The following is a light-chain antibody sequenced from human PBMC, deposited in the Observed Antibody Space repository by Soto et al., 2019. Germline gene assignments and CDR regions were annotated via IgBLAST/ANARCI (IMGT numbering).Light chain of an antibody. V-gene: IGKV1-12*01. CDR1: QSIGSW. Sequence: DIQMTQSPSSVSASVGDRVTITCRASQSIGSWLAWYQQKPGKAPLLLISAASTLQSGVPSRFSGSGSGTDFTLTISSLQSEDFASYHCQQTNSFPPTFGGGTKVEIK. CDR3: QQTNSFPPT. J-gene: IGKJ4*01. CDR2: AAS.